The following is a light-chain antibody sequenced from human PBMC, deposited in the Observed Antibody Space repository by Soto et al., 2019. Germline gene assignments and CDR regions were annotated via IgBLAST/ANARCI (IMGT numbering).Light chain of an antibody. J-gene: IGKJ1*01. CDR3: QQYNSHWSWT. Sequence: IVMTQSPGTLALPTGEKATLSWRASQSVSSMLAWYQQKPGQAPRLLIYGASNRATGIPDRFSGGGFGTEFTLTISNLQPEDFAMYYCQQYNSHWSWTSGQGTKVDIK. CDR1: QSVSSM. V-gene: IGKV3D-15*01. CDR2: GAS.